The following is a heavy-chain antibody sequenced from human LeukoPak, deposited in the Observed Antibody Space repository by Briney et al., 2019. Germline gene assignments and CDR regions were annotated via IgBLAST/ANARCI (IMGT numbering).Heavy chain of an antibody. Sequence: GGSLRLSGAASGFTFSSYWMHWVRQAPGKGRVWVSRINSDGSSTSYADSVKGRFTISRDNAKNTLYLQMNSLRAEDTAVHYCATDPWTLRYFDWLPTTDYGMDVWGQGTTVTVSS. CDR1: GFTFSSYW. J-gene: IGHJ6*02. D-gene: IGHD3-9*01. CDR2: INSDGSST. CDR3: ATDPWTLRYFDWLPTTDYGMDV. V-gene: IGHV3-74*01.